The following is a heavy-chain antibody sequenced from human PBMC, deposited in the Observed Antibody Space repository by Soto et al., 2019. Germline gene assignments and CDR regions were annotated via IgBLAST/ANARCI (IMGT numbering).Heavy chain of an antibody. J-gene: IGHJ4*02. CDR2: IHYSGTT. D-gene: IGHD3-10*01. CDR3: ARVTSGTTWSFEF. CDR1: GGSMRNYF. V-gene: IGHV4-59*12. Sequence: PSETLSLTCTVSGGSMRNYFWTWIRQPPGKGLEWIGYIHYSGTTSFFPSYNPSLRSRVTISEDTSKNQFSLKLSSVTAADTAVYYCARVTSGTTWSFEFWGQGTLVTVSS.